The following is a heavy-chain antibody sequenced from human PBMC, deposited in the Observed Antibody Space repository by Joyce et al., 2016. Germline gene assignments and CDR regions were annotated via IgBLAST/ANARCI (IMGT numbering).Heavy chain of an antibody. CDR2: VYASGST. Sequence: QVHLQESGPGLVKPSQTLSLTCTVSGCSIRSGSYFWSWIRQPAGKGLEWIGRVYASGSTNYNPSLTSRVTMSSDTPRNQFSLKLSSVTASDTAAYYCARTDYSTSSRYFDPWGQGTLVTVSS. J-gene: IGHJ5*02. CDR1: GCSIRSGSYF. V-gene: IGHV4-61*02. CDR3: ARTDYSTSSRYFDP. D-gene: IGHD6-6*01.